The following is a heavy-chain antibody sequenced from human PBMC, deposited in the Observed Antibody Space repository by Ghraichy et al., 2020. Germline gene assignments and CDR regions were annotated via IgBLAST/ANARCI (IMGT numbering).Heavy chain of an antibody. CDR3: ARVTVGAIDGYYFDY. Sequence: SETLSLTCAVSGYSISSGYYWGWIRQPPGKGLEWIGSIYHSGSTYYNPSLKSRVTISVDTSKNQFSLKLSSVTAADTAVYYCARVTVGAIDGYYFDYWGQGTLVSVSP. D-gene: IGHD1-26*01. CDR2: IYHSGST. J-gene: IGHJ4*02. V-gene: IGHV4-38-2*01. CDR1: GYSISSGYY.